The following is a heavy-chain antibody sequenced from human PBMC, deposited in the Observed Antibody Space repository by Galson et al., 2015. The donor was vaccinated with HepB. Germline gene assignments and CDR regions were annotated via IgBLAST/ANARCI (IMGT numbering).Heavy chain of an antibody. Sequence: SLRLSCAASGFSFINYWMSWVRQAPGKGLEWAANIKQDGSEKYYVDSVKGRFTTSRDNAKNTLYVQMNSLRAEDTAVYYCARYVYWDGAFDIWGQGTMVTVSS. V-gene: IGHV3-7*01. CDR2: IKQDGSEK. CDR1: GFSFINYW. J-gene: IGHJ3*02. CDR3: ARYVYWDGAFDI. D-gene: IGHD2-8*02.